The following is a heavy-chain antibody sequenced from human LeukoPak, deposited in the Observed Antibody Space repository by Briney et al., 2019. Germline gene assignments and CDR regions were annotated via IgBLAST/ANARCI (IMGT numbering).Heavy chain of an antibody. J-gene: IGHJ4*02. CDR3: ARDLGTGNSGSLADY. V-gene: IGHV1-18*01. CDR2: ISAYNGNT. CDR1: GYTFTSYG. D-gene: IGHD3-10*01. Sequence: GASVKVSCKASGYTFTSYGISWVRQAPGQGPEWMGWISAYNGNTNYAQKLQGRVTMTTDTSTSTAYMELRNLRSADTAVYYCARDLGTGNSGSLADYWGQGTLVTVSS.